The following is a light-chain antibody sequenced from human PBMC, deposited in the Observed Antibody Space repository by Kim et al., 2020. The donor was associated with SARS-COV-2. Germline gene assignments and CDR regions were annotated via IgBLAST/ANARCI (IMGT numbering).Light chain of an antibody. CDR1: QSVSNF. J-gene: IGKJ2*01. CDR3: QQRTNWPPFT. Sequence: LSPGETATLSCRASQSVSNFLAWYQQKPGQAPRLLIYDASNRAPGIPARFSGSGSGTDFTLTISILEPEDFAVYYCQQRTNWPPFTFGQGTKLEI. CDR2: DAS. V-gene: IGKV3-11*01.